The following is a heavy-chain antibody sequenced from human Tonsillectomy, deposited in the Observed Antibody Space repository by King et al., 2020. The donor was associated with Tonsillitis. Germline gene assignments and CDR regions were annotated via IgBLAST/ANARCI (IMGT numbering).Heavy chain of an antibody. CDR1: GFTFSNYG. V-gene: IGHV3-30*03. CDR3: VIVGGY. J-gene: IGHJ4*02. D-gene: IGHD2-21*01. Sequence: VQLVESGGGVVQPGRSLRLSCAASGFTFSNYGMHWVRQAPGKGLGWVAVISDSGSNTYYADSVKGRFTISRDNSKNTLYLQMNSLRAEDTAIYFCVIVGGYWGQGTLVTVSS. CDR2: ISDSGSNT.